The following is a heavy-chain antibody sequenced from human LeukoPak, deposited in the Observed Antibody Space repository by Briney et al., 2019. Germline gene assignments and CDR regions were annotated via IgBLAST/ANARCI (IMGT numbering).Heavy chain of an antibody. D-gene: IGHD3-16*01. V-gene: IGHV3-7*03. CDR1: GFTFSSYW. CDR2: INHNGNVS. CDR3: ARGGGLDV. Sequence: GGSLRLSCVASGFTFSSYWMNWARQAPGKGLEWVASINHNGNVSYYVDSVKGRFTISRDNAKNSLYLQMSNLRAEDTAVYFCARGGGLDVWGQGATVTVSS. J-gene: IGHJ6*02.